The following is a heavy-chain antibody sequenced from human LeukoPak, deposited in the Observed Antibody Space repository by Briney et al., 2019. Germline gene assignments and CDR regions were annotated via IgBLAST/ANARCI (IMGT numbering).Heavy chain of an antibody. Sequence: SETLSLTCAVYGGSFSGYYWSWIRQPPGKGLEWIGEINHSGSTYYNPSLKGRVTISVDTSKNQFSLKLSSVTAADTAVYYCASGLRYFDLYYWGQGTLVTVSS. D-gene: IGHD3-9*01. CDR3: ASGLRYFDLYY. J-gene: IGHJ4*02. CDR2: INHSGST. CDR1: GGSFSGYY. V-gene: IGHV4-34*01.